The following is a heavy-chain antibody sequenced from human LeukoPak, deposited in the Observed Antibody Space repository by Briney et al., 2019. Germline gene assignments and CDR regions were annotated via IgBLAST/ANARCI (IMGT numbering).Heavy chain of an antibody. CDR2: IIPIFGTA. CDR1: GGTFSSYA. Sequence: AASVKVSCKASGGTFSSYAISWVRQAPGQGLEWMGGIIPIFGTANYAQKFQGRVTITADGSTSTAYMELSSLRSEDTAVYYCARGLGWTPVYYYYGMDVWGQGTTVTVSS. D-gene: IGHD3/OR15-3a*01. J-gene: IGHJ6*02. CDR3: ARGLGWTPVYYYYGMDV. V-gene: IGHV1-69*13.